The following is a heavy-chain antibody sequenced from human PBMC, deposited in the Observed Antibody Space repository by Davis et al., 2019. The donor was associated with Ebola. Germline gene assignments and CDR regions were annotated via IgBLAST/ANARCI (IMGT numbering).Heavy chain of an antibody. V-gene: IGHV4-34*01. CDR2: INHSGST. J-gene: IGHJ6*02. Sequence: MPSETLSLTCAVYGGSFSGYYWSWIRQPPGKGLEWIGEINHSGSTNYNPSLKSRVTISVDTSKNQFSLKLSSVTAADTAVYYCARDRGYYYGMDVWGQGTTVTVSS. CDR1: GGSFSGYY. CDR3: ARDRGYYYGMDV.